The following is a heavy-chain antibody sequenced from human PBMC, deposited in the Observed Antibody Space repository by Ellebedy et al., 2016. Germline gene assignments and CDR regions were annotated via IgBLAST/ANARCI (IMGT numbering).Heavy chain of an antibody. CDR1: GGSVSGATYY. CDR2: IYYSGSS. D-gene: IGHD3-3*01. CDR3: ARADYWSGYAPWHLNV. J-gene: IGHJ4*02. Sequence: SETLSLXXTVSGGSVSGATYYWNWIRQPPGKGPEWIGYIYYSGSSNYNPSLRSRVTMSVDRSKNQFSLKLTSVTAADTGTYFCARADYWSGYAPWHLNVWGRGALVTISS. V-gene: IGHV4-61*01.